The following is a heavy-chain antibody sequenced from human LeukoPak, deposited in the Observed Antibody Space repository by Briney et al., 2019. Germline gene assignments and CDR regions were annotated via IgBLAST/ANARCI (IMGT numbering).Heavy chain of an antibody. V-gene: IGHV3-53*01. CDR1: GFTVSSNY. CDR2: IYSGGST. J-gene: IGHJ4*02. CDR3: ARYWTYDSSGDYFDY. D-gene: IGHD3-22*01. Sequence: PGGSLRLSCAASGFTVSSNYMSWVRQAPGKGLEWVSVIYSGGSTYYADSVKGRFTISRDNSKHTLYLQMNSLRAEDTAVYYCARYWTYDSSGDYFDYWGQGTLVTVSS.